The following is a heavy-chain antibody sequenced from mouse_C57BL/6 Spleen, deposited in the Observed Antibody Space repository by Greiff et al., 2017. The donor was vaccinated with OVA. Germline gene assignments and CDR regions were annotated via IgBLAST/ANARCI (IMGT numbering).Heavy chain of an antibody. D-gene: IGHD2-4*01. CDR1: GFTFTDYY. CDR2: IRNQANGYTT. J-gene: IGHJ4*01. V-gene: IGHV7-4*01. CDR3: VKAGYDYAWYYYAMDY. Sequence: EVKLVESGGGLVQPGASLRLSCAASGFTFTDYYMSWVRQPPGKAPEWFALIRNQANGYTTEYTASVKGRFTISRDNSPIILYLHMNTLRAEDSATYYCVKAGYDYAWYYYAMDYWGQGTSVTVSS.